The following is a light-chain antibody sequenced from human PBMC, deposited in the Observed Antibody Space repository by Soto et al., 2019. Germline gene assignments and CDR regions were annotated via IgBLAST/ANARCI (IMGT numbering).Light chain of an antibody. CDR1: QGVSSH. Sequence: DIQLTQSPSFLSASVADRVTITCRASQGVSSHLAWYQQEPGKAPKLLIYAASTLQSGVPSRFSGSGSGTEFTLTISSLQTEDFATYYCQQLNSYPLTFGGGTKVEIK. J-gene: IGKJ4*01. CDR3: QQLNSYPLT. V-gene: IGKV1-9*01. CDR2: AAS.